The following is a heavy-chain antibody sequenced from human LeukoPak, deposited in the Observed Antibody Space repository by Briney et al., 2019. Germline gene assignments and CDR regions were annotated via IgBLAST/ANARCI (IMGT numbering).Heavy chain of an antibody. Sequence: ASVKVSCKASGYTFTSYGISWVRQAPGQGLEWMGWISAYNGNTNYAQKLQGRVTMTTDTSTSTAYMELRSLRSDDTAVYYCARAGGGFGNCSSTSCSYYYYYYYMDVWGKGTTVTVSS. CDR2: ISAYNGNT. D-gene: IGHD2-2*01. CDR3: ARAGGGFGNCSSTSCSYYYYYYYMDV. J-gene: IGHJ6*03. V-gene: IGHV1-18*01. CDR1: GYTFTSYG.